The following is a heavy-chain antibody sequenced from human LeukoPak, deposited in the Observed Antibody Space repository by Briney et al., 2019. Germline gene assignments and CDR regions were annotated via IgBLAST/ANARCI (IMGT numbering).Heavy chain of an antibody. V-gene: IGHV4-39*07. D-gene: IGHD7-27*01. Sequence: PSETLSLTCTVSGGSISSSSYYWGWVRQPPGKGLEWIGEINHSGSTNYNPSLKSRVTISVDTSKNQFSLKLSSVTAADTAVYYCARVVPFWDYYYGMDVWGQGTTVTVSS. J-gene: IGHJ6*02. CDR2: INHSGST. CDR3: ARVVPFWDYYYGMDV. CDR1: GGSISSSSYY.